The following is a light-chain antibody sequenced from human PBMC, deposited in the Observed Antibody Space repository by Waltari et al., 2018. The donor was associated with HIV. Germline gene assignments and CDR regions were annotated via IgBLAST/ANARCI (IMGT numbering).Light chain of an antibody. Sequence: SYEVTQPPSVSVSPGQTARITCSGDALPNPYAYWYQQKPGQAPVLVMYKDSERPSGIPEWLCGYSSGTTVTLTSSGVQAEDEADYYWQSADNSGTFVIFGGGTKLTVL. CDR2: KDS. CDR1: ALPNPY. V-gene: IGLV3-25*03. CDR3: QSADNSGTFVI. J-gene: IGLJ2*01.